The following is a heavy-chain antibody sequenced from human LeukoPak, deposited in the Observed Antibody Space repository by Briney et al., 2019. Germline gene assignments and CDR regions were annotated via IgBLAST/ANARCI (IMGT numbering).Heavy chain of an antibody. CDR3: ARVGRSWDAFDI. J-gene: IGHJ3*02. V-gene: IGHV4-61*01. CDR1: GGSVRSGSYY. CDR2: VYYSGST. Sequence: SETLSLTCTVSGGSVRSGSYYWSWIRQPPGKGLEWIGYVYYSGSTNYNPSLKRRVSITVDTSKNQFSLKLSSVTAADTAVYYCARVGRSWDAFDIWGQGTMVTVSS.